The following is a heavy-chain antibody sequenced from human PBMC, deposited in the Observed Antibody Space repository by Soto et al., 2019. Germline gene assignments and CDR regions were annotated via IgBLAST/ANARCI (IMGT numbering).Heavy chain of an antibody. CDR1: GFTFSSYA. D-gene: IGHD3-3*01. CDR3: AKDNVRITIFGVVTPDWFDP. J-gene: IGHJ5*02. CDR2: ISGSGGST. Sequence: GGSLRLSCAASGFTFSSYAMSWVRQAPGKGLEWVSAISGSGGSTYYADSVKGRFTISRDNSKNTLYLQMNSLRAEDTAVYYCAKDNVRITIFGVVTPDWFDPWGQGTLVTVSS. V-gene: IGHV3-23*01.